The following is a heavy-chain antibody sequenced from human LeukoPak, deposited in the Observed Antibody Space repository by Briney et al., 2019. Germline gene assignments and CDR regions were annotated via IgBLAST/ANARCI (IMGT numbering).Heavy chain of an antibody. D-gene: IGHD3-10*01. CDR3: ARERYYGSGSYFDY. CDR1: GFTFSSYW. Sequence: GGSLRLSCAASGFTFSSYWTSWVRQAPGKGLEWVANIKQDGSEKYYVDSVKGRFTISRDNAKNSLYLQMNSLRAEDTAVYYCARERYYGSGSYFDYWGQGTLVTVSS. J-gene: IGHJ4*02. CDR2: IKQDGSEK. V-gene: IGHV3-7*01.